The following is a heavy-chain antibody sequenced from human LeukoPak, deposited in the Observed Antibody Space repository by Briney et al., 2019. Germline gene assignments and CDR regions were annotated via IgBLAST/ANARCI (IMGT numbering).Heavy chain of an antibody. Sequence: SETLSLTCTVSGGSISSYYWGWIRQPPGKGLEWIGSIYYSGSTYYNPSLKSRVTISVDTSKNQFSLKLSSVTAADTAVYYCARDVRTGYMDVWGKGTTVTVSS. D-gene: IGHD3-10*02. V-gene: IGHV4-39*07. J-gene: IGHJ6*03. CDR2: IYYSGST. CDR1: GGSISSYY. CDR3: ARDVRTGYMDV.